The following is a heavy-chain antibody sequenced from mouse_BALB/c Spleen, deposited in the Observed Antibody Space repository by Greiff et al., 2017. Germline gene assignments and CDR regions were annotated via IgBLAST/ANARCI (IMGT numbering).Heavy chain of an antibody. V-gene: IGHV5-4*02. D-gene: IGHD2-4*01. CDR3: ARGGYDYEMDY. CDR1: GFTFSDYY. J-gene: IGHJ4*01. CDR2: ISDGGSYT. Sequence: EVMLVESGGGLVKPGGSLKLSCAASGFTFSDYYMYWVRQTPEKRLEWVATISDGGSYTYYPDSVKGRFTISRDNAKNNLYLQMSSLKSEDTAMYYCARGGYDYEMDYWGQGTSVTVSS.